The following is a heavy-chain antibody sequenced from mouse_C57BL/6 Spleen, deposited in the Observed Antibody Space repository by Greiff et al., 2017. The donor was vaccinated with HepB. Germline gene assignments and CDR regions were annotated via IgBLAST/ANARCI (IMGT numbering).Heavy chain of an antibody. Sequence: VQLQQPGTELVKPGASVKLSCKASGYTFTSYWMHWVKQRPGQGLEWIGNINPSNGGTNYNEKFKSKATLTVDKSSSTADMQLSSLTSEDSAVYYCARSGAAQATRSFAYWGQGTLVTVSA. J-gene: IGHJ3*01. CDR3: ARSGAAQATRSFAY. V-gene: IGHV1-53*01. CDR2: INPSNGGT. CDR1: GYTFTSYW. D-gene: IGHD3-2*02.